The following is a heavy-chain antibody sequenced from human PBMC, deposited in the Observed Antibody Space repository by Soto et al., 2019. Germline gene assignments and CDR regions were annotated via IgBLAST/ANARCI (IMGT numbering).Heavy chain of an antibody. D-gene: IGHD4-17*01. CDR2: IYYSGST. V-gene: IGHV4-59*01. J-gene: IGHJ4*02. Sequence: ETLSLTCTVSGGSISSYYWSWIRQPPGKGLEWIGYIYYSGSTNYNPSLKSRVTISVDTSKNQFSLKLSSVTAADTAVYYCARANLGYGDYVFDYWGQGTLVTVSS. CDR1: GGSISSYY. CDR3: ARANLGYGDYVFDY.